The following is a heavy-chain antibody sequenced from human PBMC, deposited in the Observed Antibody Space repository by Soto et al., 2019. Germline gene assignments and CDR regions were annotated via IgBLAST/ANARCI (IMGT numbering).Heavy chain of an antibody. CDR3: ARERTGTTSMDV. V-gene: IGHV1-8*01. CDR2: MNPNSGNT. J-gene: IGHJ6*02. Sequence: QVQLVQSGTEVKKPGASVKVSCKASGYTFTSYDINWVRQATGQGLEWMGWMNPNSGNTGYAQKFQGRVTMTRNTSISTAYMELSSLKSEHTAVYYCARERTGTTSMDVWGQGTTVTVSS. CDR1: GYTFTSYD. D-gene: IGHD1-1*01.